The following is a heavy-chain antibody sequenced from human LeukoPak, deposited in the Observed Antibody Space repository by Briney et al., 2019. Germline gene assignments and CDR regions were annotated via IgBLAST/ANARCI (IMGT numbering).Heavy chain of an antibody. J-gene: IGHJ6*03. CDR2: IYYSGST. Sequence: SETLSLTCTVSGDSISSGYFYWGWIRQTPGKGLEWIATIYYSGSTKYNPSFKSRVSLTIDTSKNQMSLRLSFVTGADTAIYYCARHNGYIYGSGQDYYYMDVWGKGTAVTVSS. CDR3: ARHNGYIYGSGQDYYYMDV. D-gene: IGHD5-18*01. CDR1: GDSISSGYFY. V-gene: IGHV4-39*01.